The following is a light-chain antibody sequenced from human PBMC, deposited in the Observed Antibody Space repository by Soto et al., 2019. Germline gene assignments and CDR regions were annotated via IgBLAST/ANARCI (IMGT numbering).Light chain of an antibody. V-gene: IGLV1-51*02. CDR3: GTWDSSLSGDSYV. CDR1: SSNIGNNY. Sequence: QSVLTQPPSVSAAPGQKVTISCSGSSSNIGNNYVSWYQHLPGTASKLLMYENNKRPSGIPDRFSGCKSGTSAALGITGLQTGDEADYYCGTWDSSLSGDSYVFGTGTKVTVL. CDR2: ENN. J-gene: IGLJ1*01.